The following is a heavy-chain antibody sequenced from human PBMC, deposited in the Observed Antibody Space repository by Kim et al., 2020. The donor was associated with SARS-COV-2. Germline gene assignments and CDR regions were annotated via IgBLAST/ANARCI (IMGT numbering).Heavy chain of an antibody. CDR3: ARESNYSFAY. CDR2: FFRGEST. D-gene: IGHD4-4*01. CDR1: GFTVSSDY. Sequence: GGSLRLSCTASGFTVSSDYMSWVRQAPGKGLEWVSLFFRGESTYYADSVRGRFTIYRDNTENTLYLQMNSLTAEDTAPYYCARESNYSFAYWGRGTLVT. J-gene: IGHJ4*02. V-gene: IGHV3-53*01.